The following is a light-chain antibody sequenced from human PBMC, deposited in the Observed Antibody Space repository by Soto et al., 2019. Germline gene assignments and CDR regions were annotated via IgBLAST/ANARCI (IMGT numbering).Light chain of an antibody. CDR3: TSYAGSNNLI. CDR2: EVS. J-gene: IGLJ2*01. V-gene: IGLV2-8*01. Sequence: QSALTQPPSASGSLGQSVTISCTGTSSDVGRYIYVSWYQQHPGKAPKLMIYEVSKRPSGVPDRFSGSKSGNTASLTVSGLQAEDEADYYCTSYAGSNNLIFGGGTKLTVL. CDR1: SSDVGRYIY.